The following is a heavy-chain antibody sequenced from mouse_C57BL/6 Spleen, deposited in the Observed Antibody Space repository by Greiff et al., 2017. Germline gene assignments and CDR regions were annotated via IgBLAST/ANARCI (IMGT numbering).Heavy chain of an antibody. J-gene: IGHJ2*01. CDR1: GYSFTDYN. D-gene: IGHD1-1*01. V-gene: IGHV1-39*01. CDR3: ARRDYYGSSDY. CDR2: INPNYGTT. Sequence: VHVKQSGPELVKPGASVKISCKASGYSFTDYNMNWVKQSNGKSLEWIGVINPNYGTTSYNQKFQGKATLTVDQSSSTAYMQLNSLTSEDSAVYYCARRDYYGSSDYWGQGTTLTVSS.